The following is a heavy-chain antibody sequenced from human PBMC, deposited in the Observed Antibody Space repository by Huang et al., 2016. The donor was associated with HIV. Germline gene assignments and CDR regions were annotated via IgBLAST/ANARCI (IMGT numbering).Heavy chain of an antibody. D-gene: IGHD4-17*01. J-gene: IGHJ3*02. CDR2: IKSKTDGGTT. CDR1: GFTFSNAW. CDR3: TTDRDYGDYVADAFDI. V-gene: IGHV3-15*01. Sequence: EVQLVESGGGLVKPGGYLRLSCAASGFTFSNAWMSWVRQAPGKGLEWVGRIKSKTDGGTTDYAAPVKGRFTISRDDSKNTLYLQMNTLKTEDTAVYYCTTDRDYGDYVADAFDIWGQGTMVTVSS.